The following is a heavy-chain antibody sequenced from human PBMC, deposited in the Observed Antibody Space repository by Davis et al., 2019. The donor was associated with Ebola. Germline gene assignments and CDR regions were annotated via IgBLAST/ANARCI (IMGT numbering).Heavy chain of an antibody. V-gene: IGHV4-34*01. J-gene: IGHJ5*02. CDR3: ARGRGIGSWFDP. D-gene: IGHD2-21*01. CDR2: INHSGST. Sequence: SETLSLTCAVYGGSFSGYYWSWIRQPPGKGLEWIGEINHSGSTYYNPSLKSRVTISVDTSKNQFSLKLSSVTAADTAVYYCARGRGIGSWFDPWGQGTLVTVSS. CDR1: GGSFSGYY.